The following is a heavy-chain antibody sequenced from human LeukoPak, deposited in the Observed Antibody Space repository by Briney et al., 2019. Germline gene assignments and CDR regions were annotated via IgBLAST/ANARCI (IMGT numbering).Heavy chain of an antibody. D-gene: IGHD1-26*01. CDR3: AKSLSGSYYLSGYFDY. Sequence: GGSLRLSCAASGFTFSSYGMHWVRQAPGKGLEWVAVISYDGSNKYYVDSAKGRFTISRDNSKNTLYLQMNSLRPEDTAVYYCAKSLSGSYYLSGYFDYWGQGTLVTVSS. CDR2: ISYDGSNK. CDR1: GFTFSSYG. J-gene: IGHJ4*02. V-gene: IGHV3-30*18.